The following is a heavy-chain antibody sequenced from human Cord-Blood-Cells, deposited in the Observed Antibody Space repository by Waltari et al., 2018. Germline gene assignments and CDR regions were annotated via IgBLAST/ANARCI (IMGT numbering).Heavy chain of an antibody. D-gene: IGHD2-2*02. J-gene: IGHJ6*03. CDR3: ARGGLIVVVPAAIRYYYYMDV. V-gene: IGHV1-2*02. Sequence: QVQLVQSGAEVKKPGASVKVSCKASGYTFTGYYMHWVRQAPGQGLEWKGWINPNSGGTNYAQKFQGRVTMTRDTSISTAYMELSRLRSDDTAVYYCARGGLIVVVPAAIRYYYYMDVWGKGTTVTVSS. CDR1: GYTFTGYY. CDR2: INPNSGGT.